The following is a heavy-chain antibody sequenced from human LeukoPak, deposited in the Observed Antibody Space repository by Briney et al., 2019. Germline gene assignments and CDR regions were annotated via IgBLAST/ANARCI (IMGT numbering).Heavy chain of an antibody. J-gene: IGHJ3*02. CDR3: ARDGGYPLNAFDI. V-gene: IGHV3-21*01. D-gene: IGHD3-22*01. Sequence: PGGSLRLSCAASGFTFSSYSMNWVRQAPGKGLEWVSSISSSSSYIYYADSVKGRFTISRDNAKNSLYLQMNSLRAEDTAVYYCARDGGYPLNAFDIWGQGTMVTVSS. CDR2: ISSSSSYI. CDR1: GFTFSSYS.